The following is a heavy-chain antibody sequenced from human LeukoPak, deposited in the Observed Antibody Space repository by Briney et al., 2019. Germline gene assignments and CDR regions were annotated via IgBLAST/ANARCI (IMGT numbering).Heavy chain of an antibody. J-gene: IGHJ4*02. CDR1: GGSISSYY. CDR2: IYYSGST. D-gene: IGHD3-16*01. Sequence: SETLSLTCTVSGGSISSYYWSWILQPPGKGLEWIGYIYYSGSTNYNPSLKSRVTISVDTSKNQFSLKLSSVTAADTAVYYCARGLGKYYFDYWGQGTLVTVSS. V-gene: IGHV4-59*08. CDR3: ARGLGKYYFDY.